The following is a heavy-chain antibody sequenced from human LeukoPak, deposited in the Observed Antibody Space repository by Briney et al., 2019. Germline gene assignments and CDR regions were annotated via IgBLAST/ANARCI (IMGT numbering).Heavy chain of an antibody. CDR1: GYTFTSYY. Sequence: ASVKVSCKASGYTFTSYYMHWVRQAPGQGLEWMGIINPSGGSTSYAQKFQGRVTMTRDTSTSTVYMELSSLRSEDTVVYYCARDQFYDSSGYFEYYFDYWGQGTLVTVSS. V-gene: IGHV1-46*01. CDR2: INPSGGST. CDR3: ARDQFYDSSGYFEYYFDY. J-gene: IGHJ4*02. D-gene: IGHD3-22*01.